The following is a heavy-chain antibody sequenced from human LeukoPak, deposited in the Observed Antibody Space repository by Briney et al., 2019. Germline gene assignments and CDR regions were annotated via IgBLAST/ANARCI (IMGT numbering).Heavy chain of an antibody. CDR3: AKMDWSDISRYFDH. D-gene: IGHD1-1*01. CDR2: ISGSSGLT. CDR1: GFTFISYS. V-gene: IGHV3-23*01. Sequence: GGSLRLSCAASGFTFISYSMSWVRQAPGKGLEWVSAISGSSGLTYYADSVKGRFTISRDNSQNTLNLQMNSLRAEDTAVYYCAKMDWSDISRYFDHWGQGTLVTVSS. J-gene: IGHJ4*02.